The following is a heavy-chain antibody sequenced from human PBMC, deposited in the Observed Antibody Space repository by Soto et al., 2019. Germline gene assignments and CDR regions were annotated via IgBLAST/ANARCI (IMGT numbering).Heavy chain of an antibody. CDR1: GGSISLYY. V-gene: IGHV4-59*01. Sequence: QVQLQESGPGLMKPSETLSLTCTVSGGSISLYYWSWIRQSPGKGLEWIGYILYNGTTTYNPSLRSRVTISLDTSKNQFSLKLSSVTAADTGVYYCARDGGEIWNGHYYYSGMDVWGQGITVTVSS. J-gene: IGHJ6*02. CDR3: ARDGGEIWNGHYYYSGMDV. CDR2: ILYNGTT. D-gene: IGHD1-1*01.